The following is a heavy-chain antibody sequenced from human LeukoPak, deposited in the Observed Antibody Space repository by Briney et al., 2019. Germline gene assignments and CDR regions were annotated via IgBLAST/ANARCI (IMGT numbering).Heavy chain of an antibody. J-gene: IGHJ4*02. Sequence: SETLSLTCAVYGGSFSIYYWSWIRQPPGKGLEWLGEINHSGTTPYNPSPKSRVTISLDTSKNQFSLTLSSVTAGDTAVYCCARGREFLGSWGQGTLVTVSS. CDR1: GGSFSIYY. D-gene: IGHD3-10*01. CDR2: INHSGTT. CDR3: ARGREFLGS. V-gene: IGHV4-34*01.